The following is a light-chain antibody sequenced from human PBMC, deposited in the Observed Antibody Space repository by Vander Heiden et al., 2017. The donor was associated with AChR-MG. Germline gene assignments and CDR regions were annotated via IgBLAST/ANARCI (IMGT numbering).Light chain of an antibody. J-gene: IGKJ2*01. Sequence: EFALTQSAGTLSSFPGDRPTLPCRARQGISNNNLAWYQQKPGQAPRLLIYGASSRATGIPDRFSGSGSGTHFTLSISRLEPEDLAVYFCQHYGSSRNTFGQGTKVEMK. CDR3: QHYGSSRNT. CDR1: QGISNNN. V-gene: IGKV3-20*01. CDR2: GAS.